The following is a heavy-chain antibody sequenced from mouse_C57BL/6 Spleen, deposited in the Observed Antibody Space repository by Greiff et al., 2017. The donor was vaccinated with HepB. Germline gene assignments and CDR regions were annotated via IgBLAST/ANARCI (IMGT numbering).Heavy chain of an antibody. CDR1: GFTFSSYG. CDR3: ARHVYDYDDYYAMDY. J-gene: IGHJ4*01. D-gene: IGHD2-4*01. CDR2: ISSGGSYT. Sequence: EVQVVESGGDLVKPGGSLKLSCAASGFTFSSYGMSWVRQTPDKRLEWVATISSGGSYTYYPDSVKGRFTISRDNAKNTLYLQMSSLKSEDTAMYYCARHVYDYDDYYAMDYWGQGTSVTVSS. V-gene: IGHV5-6*01.